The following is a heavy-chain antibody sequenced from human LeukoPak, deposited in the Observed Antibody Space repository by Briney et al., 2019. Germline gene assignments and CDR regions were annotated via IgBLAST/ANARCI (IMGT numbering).Heavy chain of an antibody. CDR2: ISGSGGST. D-gene: IGHD3-9*01. CDR3: AKADILTGYYFDY. J-gene: IGHJ4*02. CDR1: GFTFSSYA. V-gene: IGHV3-23*01. Sequence: PGGSLRLSCAASGFTFSSYAMTWVRQAPGKGLEWVSAISGSGGSTYYADSVKGRFTISRDNSKNTLYLQMNSLRAEDTAVYYCAKADILTGYYFDYWGQGTLVTVSS.